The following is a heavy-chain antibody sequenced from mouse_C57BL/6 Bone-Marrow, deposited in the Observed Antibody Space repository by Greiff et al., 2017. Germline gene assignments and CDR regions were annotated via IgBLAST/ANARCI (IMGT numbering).Heavy chain of an antibody. J-gene: IGHJ3*01. CDR3: TRDKGPAWFAY. Sequence: EVKLVESGEGLVKPGGSLKLSCAASGLTFSSYAMSWVRQTPEKRLEWVAYISSGGDYIYYADTVKGRFTISRDNARNTLYLQMSSLKSEDTAMYYCTRDKGPAWFAYWGQGTLVTVSA. CDR1: GLTFSSYA. V-gene: IGHV5-9-1*02. CDR2: ISSGGDYI. D-gene: IGHD1-3*01.